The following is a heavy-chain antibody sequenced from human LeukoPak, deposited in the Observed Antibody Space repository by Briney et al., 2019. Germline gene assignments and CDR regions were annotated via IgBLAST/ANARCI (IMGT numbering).Heavy chain of an antibody. J-gene: IGHJ4*02. CDR2: ISGSGRT. CDR1: GASIISYY. V-gene: IGHV4-4*07. Sequence: PSETLSLTCIVSGASIISYYWTWIRQPAGKGLEWIGRISGSGRTDYNPSLKSRVTMSLDTSKNQFSLKLYSVTAADTAVYYCARDFAPDPYHYWGQGTLITVSS. CDR3: ARDFAPDPYHY.